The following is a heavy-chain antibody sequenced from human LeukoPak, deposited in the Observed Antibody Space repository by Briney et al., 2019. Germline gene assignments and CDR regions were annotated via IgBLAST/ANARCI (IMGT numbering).Heavy chain of an antibody. CDR3: AKELLWFGERLDAFDI. V-gene: IGHV3-23*01. CDR2: ISGSGGST. D-gene: IGHD3-10*01. J-gene: IGHJ3*02. Sequence: PGGSLRLSCAASGFTFSSYAMSWVRQAPGKGLEWVSAISGSGGSTYYADSVKGRFTISRDNSKNTLYLQMNSLRAEDTAVYYCAKELLWFGERLDAFDIWGQGTMVTVSS. CDR1: GFTFSSYA.